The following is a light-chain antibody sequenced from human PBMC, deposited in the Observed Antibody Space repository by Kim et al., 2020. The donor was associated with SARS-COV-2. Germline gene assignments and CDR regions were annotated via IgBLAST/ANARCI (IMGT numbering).Light chain of an antibody. CDR1: SSYVGGYNY. Sequence: QSITISCTGTSSYVGGYNYVSWYQQHPGKAPKLMIYDVSNRPSGVSNRFSGSKSGNTASLTISGLQAEDEADYYCSAYTSSSTLVVFGGGTQLTVL. J-gene: IGLJ3*02. CDR2: DVS. CDR3: SAYTSSSTLVV. V-gene: IGLV2-14*03.